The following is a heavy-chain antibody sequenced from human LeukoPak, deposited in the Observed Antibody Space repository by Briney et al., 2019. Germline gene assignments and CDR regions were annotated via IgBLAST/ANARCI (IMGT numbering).Heavy chain of an antibody. J-gene: IGHJ4*02. Sequence: SQTLSLTCTVSGGSISSGGYDWSWIRQHPGKGLEWIGYIYYSGSTYYNPSLKSRVTISVDTSKNQFSLKLSSVTAADTAVYYCARGYYDSSGYYVDYWGQGTLVTVSS. CDR3: ARGYYDSSGYYVDY. CDR2: IYYSGST. V-gene: IGHV4-31*03. D-gene: IGHD3-22*01. CDR1: GGSISSGGYD.